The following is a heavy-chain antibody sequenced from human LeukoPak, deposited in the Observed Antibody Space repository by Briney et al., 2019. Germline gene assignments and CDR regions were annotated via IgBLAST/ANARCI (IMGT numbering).Heavy chain of an antibody. CDR1: GDSIIGYY. D-gene: IGHD1-26*01. V-gene: IGHV4-59*01. CDR3: AREIYSGSLYFDY. Sequence: SETLSLTCTVSGDSIIGYYWSWLRQPPGKGLEWIGYIYYSGSTNYNPSLKSRVTISVDTSKNQFSLKLSSVTAADTAVYYCAREIYSGSLYFDYWGQGTLVTVSS. J-gene: IGHJ4*02. CDR2: IYYSGST.